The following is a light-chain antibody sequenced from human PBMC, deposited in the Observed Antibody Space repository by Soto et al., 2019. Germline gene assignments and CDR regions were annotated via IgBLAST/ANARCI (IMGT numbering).Light chain of an antibody. CDR2: AAS. Sequence: DLQMTQSPSSLSASVGDRVTITCRASQSISSYLNWYQQKPGKAPELLIYAASSLQSGVPSRFSGSGSGTDFTLTISSLQPEDFATYYCQQSYSTPYTFGQGTKLEIK. CDR3: QQSYSTPYT. V-gene: IGKV1-39*01. J-gene: IGKJ2*01. CDR1: QSISSY.